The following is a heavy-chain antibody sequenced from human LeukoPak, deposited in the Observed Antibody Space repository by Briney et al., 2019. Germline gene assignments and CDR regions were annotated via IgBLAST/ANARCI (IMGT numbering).Heavy chain of an antibody. CDR1: GGSFSGYY. CDR3: AGRGYDSGSDY. J-gene: IGHJ4*02. D-gene: IGHD3-10*01. CDR2: IDHSGTT. V-gene: IGHV4-34*01. Sequence: SETLALTCAVYGGSFSGYYWSWIRQPPGKGLEWIGEIDHSGTTNYNPSLKSRVTISVDTSKNQFSLKVSSVTAADTAVYYCAGRGYDSGSDYWGQGTLVTISS.